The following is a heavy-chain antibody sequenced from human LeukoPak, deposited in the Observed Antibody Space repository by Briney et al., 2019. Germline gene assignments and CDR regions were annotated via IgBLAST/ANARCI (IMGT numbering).Heavy chain of an antibody. D-gene: IGHD5-18*01. V-gene: IGHV4-38-2*02. J-gene: IGHJ4*02. CDR1: GFSISSGHC. Sequence: KPSETLSLTCTVSGFSISSGHCWGWVRQPPGAGLEWIGSVYQSGTTYYNPSLKSRVTTSVDMSKNQFSLRLRPVTAADTAVYYCARIFIRNGYSSYFDCWGQGTLVTVSS. CDR2: VYQSGTT. CDR3: ARIFIRNGYSSYFDC.